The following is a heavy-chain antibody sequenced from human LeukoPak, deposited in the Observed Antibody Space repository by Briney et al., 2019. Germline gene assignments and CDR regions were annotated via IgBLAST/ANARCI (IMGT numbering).Heavy chain of an antibody. V-gene: IGHV4-34*01. CDR3: ASWAGSGSYPLDY. CDR2: INHSEST. CDR1: GGSFSGYY. D-gene: IGHD3-10*01. J-gene: IGHJ4*02. Sequence: SETLSLTCAVYGGSFSGYYWSWLRRRPGRGREWSGNINHSESTNDNPPLKRRVTISVDTSKDQFLLKLSSVTAADTAVYYWASWAGSGSYPLDYWGQGTLVTVSS.